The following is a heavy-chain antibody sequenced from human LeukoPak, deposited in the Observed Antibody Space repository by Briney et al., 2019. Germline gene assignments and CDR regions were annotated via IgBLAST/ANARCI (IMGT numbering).Heavy chain of an antibody. D-gene: IGHD5-18*01. CDR1: GGSISSSSYY. J-gene: IGHJ6*02. Sequence: PSETLSLTCTVSGGSISSSSYYWGWIRQPPGKGLEWIGSIYYSGSTYYNPSLKSRVTISVDTSKNQFSLKLSSVTAADTAVYYCASNGYRGASSIQLWLNDYCYYYGMDVWGQGTTVTVSS. V-gene: IGHV4-39*01. CDR3: ASNGYRGASSIQLWLNDYCYYYGMDV. CDR2: IYYSGST.